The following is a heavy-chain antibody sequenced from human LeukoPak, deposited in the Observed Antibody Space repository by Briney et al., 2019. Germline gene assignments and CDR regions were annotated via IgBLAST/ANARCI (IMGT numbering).Heavy chain of an antibody. CDR1: GFTFSSYA. J-gene: IGHJ4*02. Sequence: PGGSLRLSRAASGFTFSSYAMSWVRQAPGKGLEWVSAISGSGGSTYYADSAKGRFTISRDNSKNTLYLQMNSLRAEDTAVYYCAKDVGRNQLLSVYWGQGTLVTVSS. CDR2: ISGSGGST. D-gene: IGHD2-2*01. V-gene: IGHV3-23*01. CDR3: AKDVGRNQLLSVY.